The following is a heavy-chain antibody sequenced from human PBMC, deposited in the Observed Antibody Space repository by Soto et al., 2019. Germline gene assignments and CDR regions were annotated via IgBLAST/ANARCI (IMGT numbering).Heavy chain of an antibody. CDR2: INPDRESV. CDR3: ARGGVVVPAHYYFGMDV. CDR1: GYTFKNYY. Sequence: QVQLVQSGTEVKKPGASVKVSCKASGYTFKNYYLHWVRQAPGQGLEWMAIINPDRESVRYAQKFQGRVIVTRDTSTSTVFMELSSLRSEDTAVYYCARGGVVVPAHYYFGMDVWGLGTTVTVSS. D-gene: IGHD2-2*01. V-gene: IGHV1-46*02. J-gene: IGHJ6*02.